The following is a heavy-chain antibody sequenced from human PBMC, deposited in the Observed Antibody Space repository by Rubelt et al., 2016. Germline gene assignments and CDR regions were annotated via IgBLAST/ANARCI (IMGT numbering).Heavy chain of an antibody. J-gene: IGHJ3*02. CDR1: GGSISSYY. V-gene: IGHV4-59*01. Sequence: QVQLQESGPGLVTPSETLSLTCTVSGGSISSYYWSWIRQPPGKGLDRIAYLYDSGRTNYNPSPKLRSTISVDTSKNQFSLRLGSATAADTAVYYCARDGGNSNGYALVIWGQGTVVTVSS. D-gene: IGHD3-22*01. CDR3: ARDGGNSNGYALVI. CDR2: LYDSGRT.